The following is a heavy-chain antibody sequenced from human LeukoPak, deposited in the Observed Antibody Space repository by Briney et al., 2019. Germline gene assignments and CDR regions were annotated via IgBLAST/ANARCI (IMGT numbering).Heavy chain of an antibody. Sequence: PGGSLRLSCAVSGFTFSNAWMSWVRQAPGKGLEWVSTISGSGGFTYYADSVKGRFTISRDNSKNTLYLQMNRLRAEDTAVYYCARDGGWPGYFDIWGQGTMVTVSS. CDR3: ARDGGWPGYFDI. V-gene: IGHV3-23*01. CDR1: GFTFSNAW. D-gene: IGHD3-16*01. CDR2: ISGSGGFT. J-gene: IGHJ3*02.